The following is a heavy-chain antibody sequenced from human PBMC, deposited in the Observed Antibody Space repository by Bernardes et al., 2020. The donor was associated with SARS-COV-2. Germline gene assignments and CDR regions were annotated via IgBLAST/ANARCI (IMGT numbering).Heavy chain of an antibody. D-gene: IGHD5-18*01. Sequence: GGSLRLSCAASGLTVTTTYMSWVRQAPGKGLEWVSIIYASGKTSHARSVKGRFAISTDYSKNTLYLQMNSLRTEDTAVYYCAASNSNVPTGYYYYYYGMDFWGQGTTVIVSS. CDR2: IYASGKT. CDR3: AASNSNVPTGYYYYYYGMDF. J-gene: IGHJ6*02. CDR1: GLTVTTTY. V-gene: IGHV3-53*01.